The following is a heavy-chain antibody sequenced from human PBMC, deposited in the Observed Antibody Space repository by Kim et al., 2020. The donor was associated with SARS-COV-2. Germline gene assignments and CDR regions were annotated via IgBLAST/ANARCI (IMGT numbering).Heavy chain of an antibody. V-gene: IGHV3-33*01. CDR3: ARDRGRAVVDGIDV. D-gene: IGHD6-19*01. Sequence: GGSLRLSCAVSGFNFSSYGMNWVRQAPGEGREWVAVIWCDGRSKYYADSVKGRLTISRDNSKNSLYLQMNSLRDEDTAVYYCARDRGRAVVDGIDVWGQGTTVTVSS. CDR1: GFNFSSYG. CDR2: IWCDGRSK. J-gene: IGHJ6*02.